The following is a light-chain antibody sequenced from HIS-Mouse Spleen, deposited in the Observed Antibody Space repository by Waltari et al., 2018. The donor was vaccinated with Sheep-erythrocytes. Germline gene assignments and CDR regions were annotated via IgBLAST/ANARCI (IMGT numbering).Light chain of an antibody. J-gene: IGKJ4*01. CDR1: QSVLYSSNNKNY. CDR3: QQYYSTLT. Sequence: DIVMTQSPDSLAVSLGERATIHCKSSQSVLYSSNNKNYLAWYQQKPGQPPKRLIYWASTRESGVPDRFSGSGSGTDFTLTISSLQAEDVAVYYCQQYYSTLTFGGGTKVEIK. V-gene: IGKV4-1*01. CDR2: WAS.